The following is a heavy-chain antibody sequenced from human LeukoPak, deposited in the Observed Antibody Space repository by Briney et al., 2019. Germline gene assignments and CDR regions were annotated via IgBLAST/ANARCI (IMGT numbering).Heavy chain of an antibody. CDR2: ISGSGDAT. CDR1: GFTFSDYA. Sequence: PGGSLRLSCAASGFTFSDYAMSWVRQAPEKGLEWISAISGSGDATKYADSVKGRFTISRDKSKNTLYLQMNSLRAEDTAVYYCARDFCSSGSCHEDYWGQGTLVTVSS. J-gene: IGHJ4*02. CDR3: ARDFCSSGSCHEDY. V-gene: IGHV3-23*01. D-gene: IGHD2-15*01.